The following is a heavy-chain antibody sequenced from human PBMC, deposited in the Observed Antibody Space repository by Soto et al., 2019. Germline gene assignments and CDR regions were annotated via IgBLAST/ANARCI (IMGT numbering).Heavy chain of an antibody. V-gene: IGHV3-30*18. CDR1: GFTFSSYG. Sequence: QVQLVESGGGVVQPGRSLRLSCAASGFTFSSYGMHWVRQAPGKGLEWVAVISYDGSNKYYADSVKGRFTISRDNSKNTLYLQMNSLRAEDTPVYYCAKFWPRGVYGSGSLDYYYYYMDVWGKGTTVTVSS. J-gene: IGHJ6*03. D-gene: IGHD3-10*01. CDR2: ISYDGSNK. CDR3: AKFWPRGVYGSGSLDYYYYYMDV.